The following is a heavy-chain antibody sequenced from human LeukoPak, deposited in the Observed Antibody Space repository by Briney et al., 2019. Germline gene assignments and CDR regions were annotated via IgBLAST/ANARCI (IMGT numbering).Heavy chain of an antibody. D-gene: IGHD3-10*01. CDR3: ARGKGLLWFGGKDAFDI. V-gene: IGHV1-18*01. J-gene: IGHJ3*02. Sequence: ASVKVSCKASGYTFTSYGISWERQAPGQGLEWMGWISAYNGNTNYAQKLQGRVTMTTDTSTSTAYMELRSLRSDDTAVYYCARGKGLLWFGGKDAFDIWGQGTMVTVSS. CDR1: GYTFTSYG. CDR2: ISAYNGNT.